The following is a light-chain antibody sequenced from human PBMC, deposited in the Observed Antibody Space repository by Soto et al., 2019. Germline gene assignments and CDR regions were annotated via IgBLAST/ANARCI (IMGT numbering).Light chain of an antibody. CDR1: QGISNY. V-gene: IGKV1-27*01. Sequence: DIQMTHSPSSLSASVGYIVTITFRSSQGISNYLAWYQQKPGKVPKLLIYAASTLQSGVPSRFSGSGSGTDFTLTISSLQPEDIATYYCQQYDNLLTWKFGQGTKVDIK. CDR3: QQYDNLLTWK. CDR2: AAS. J-gene: IGKJ1*01.